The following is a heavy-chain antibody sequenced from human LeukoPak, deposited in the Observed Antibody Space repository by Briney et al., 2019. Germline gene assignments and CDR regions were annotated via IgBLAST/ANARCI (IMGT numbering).Heavy chain of an antibody. CDR1: GFTFSSYA. CDR3: ARGRNSLAGPFDY. J-gene: IGHJ4*02. D-gene: IGHD1-7*01. V-gene: IGHV3-23*01. CDR2: ISGSGGNT. Sequence: GGSLRLSCAASGFTFSSYAMSWVRQAPGKGLEWVSAISGSGGNTYYADSVKGRFTISRDNAKNSLYLQMNSLRAEDTAVCYCARGRNSLAGPFDYWGQGTLVTVSS.